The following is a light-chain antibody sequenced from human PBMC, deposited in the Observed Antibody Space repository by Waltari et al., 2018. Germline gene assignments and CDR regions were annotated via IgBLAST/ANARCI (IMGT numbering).Light chain of an antibody. CDR1: QSIGSS. CDR2: KAS. Sequence: DIQMTQSPSTLSASVGDRVTITCRASQSIGSSLAWYQQKPGKPPKLLIYKASSLESGVPSRFSGSGSGTEFTLTISSLQPDDFATYYCQQYNSYSTFGPGTNVDIK. CDR3: QQYNSYST. V-gene: IGKV1-5*03. J-gene: IGKJ3*01.